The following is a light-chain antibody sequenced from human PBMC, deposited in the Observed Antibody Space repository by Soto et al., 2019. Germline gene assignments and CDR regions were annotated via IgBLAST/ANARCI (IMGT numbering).Light chain of an antibody. CDR3: QQYYSYPPT. CDR1: QGISSY. V-gene: IGKV1-8*01. Sequence: AIRMTQSPSSFSASTGERVTITCRASQGISSYLAWYQQKPGKAPKLLIYAASTLQSGVPSRFSGSGSGTDFTLTISCLQSEGFATYYCQQYYSYPPTFGGGTKVEIK. CDR2: AAS. J-gene: IGKJ4*01.